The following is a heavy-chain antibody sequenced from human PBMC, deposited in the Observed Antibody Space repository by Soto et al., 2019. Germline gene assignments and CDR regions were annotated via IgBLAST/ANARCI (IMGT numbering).Heavy chain of an antibody. V-gene: IGHV3-11*06. D-gene: IGHD3-22*01. J-gene: IGHJ4*02. CDR1: GFTFSDYY. CDR2: ISPSTRNT. CDR3: AREDKSGFPVTDY. Sequence: VQLVESGGGLVKPGGSLRLSCAASGFTFSDYYMSWIRQAPGKGLEWISYISPSTRNTDYGDSVKGRFTISRDNARNSLYLQMNSLRAEDTAMYYCAREDKSGFPVTDYWGQGTLVTVSS.